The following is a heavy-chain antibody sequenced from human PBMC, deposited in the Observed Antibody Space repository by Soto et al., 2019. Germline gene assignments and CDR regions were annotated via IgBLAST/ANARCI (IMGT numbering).Heavy chain of an antibody. J-gene: IGHJ4*02. V-gene: IGHV1-8*01. Sequence: QVQLVQSGAEVKKPGASVKVSCKASGYTFTSYDINWVRQATGQGLEWMGWMNPISGNTAYAQKFQGRVTMTRNTSISTAYMELSSLRSEDTAVYYCAREKSSGYYYDYWGQGTLVTVSS. D-gene: IGHD3-22*01. CDR1: GYTFTSYD. CDR2: MNPISGNT. CDR3: AREKSSGYYYDY.